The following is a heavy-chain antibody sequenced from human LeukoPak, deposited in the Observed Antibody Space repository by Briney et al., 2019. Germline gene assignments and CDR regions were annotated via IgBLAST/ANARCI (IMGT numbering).Heavy chain of an antibody. J-gene: IGHJ4*02. CDR2: IYPGDSDT. D-gene: IGHD5-18*01. CDR3: ARRGYGYSQPDY. CDR1: GYSFTSYW. V-gene: IGHV5-51*01. Sequence: GESLKISCKGSGYSFTSYWIGWVLQTPGKGLEWMVLIYPGDSDTRYRPSFQGQVTISADKSISTAYLQWSSLKASDTAMYYCARRGYGYSQPDYWGQGTLVTVSS.